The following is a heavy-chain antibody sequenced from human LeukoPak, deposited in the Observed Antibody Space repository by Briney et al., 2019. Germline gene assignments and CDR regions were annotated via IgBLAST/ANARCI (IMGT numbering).Heavy chain of an antibody. J-gene: IGHJ6*03. CDR3: AKGRLRIAARPDVVYYYYMDV. Sequence: GGSLRLSCAASGFTFSSYGMHWVRQAPGKGLEWVAVIWYDGRNKYYADSVKGRFTISRDNSKNTLYLQMNSLRAEDTAVYYCAKGRLRIAARPDVVYYYYMDVWGKGTTVTVSS. V-gene: IGHV3-33*06. CDR2: IWYDGRNK. D-gene: IGHD6-6*01. CDR1: GFTFSSYG.